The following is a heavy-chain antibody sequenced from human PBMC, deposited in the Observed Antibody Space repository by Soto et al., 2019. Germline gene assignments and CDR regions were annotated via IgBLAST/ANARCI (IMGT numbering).Heavy chain of an antibody. Sequence: EVQLVESGGGLVQPGGSLRLSCAASGFTFSTYNMNWVRQAPGKGLEWVSYISSSSSTIYYAESVKGRFPISRDNGKNSLYLQMNGLRAEDTAVYYCAREEGYCSGGNCYAPHIQYNYYMDVWGKGATVTVSS. D-gene: IGHD2-15*01. V-gene: IGHV3-48*01. CDR3: AREEGYCSGGNCYAPHIQYNYYMDV. J-gene: IGHJ6*03. CDR1: GFTFSTYN. CDR2: ISSSSSTI.